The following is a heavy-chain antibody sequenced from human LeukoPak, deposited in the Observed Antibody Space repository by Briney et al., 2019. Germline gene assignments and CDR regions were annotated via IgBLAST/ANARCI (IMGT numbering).Heavy chain of an antibody. J-gene: IGHJ4*02. CDR3: ARTLLEYDILTGYYSRLAFDY. CDR2: INPNSSGT. V-gene: IGHV1-2*06. D-gene: IGHD3-9*01. CDR1: GYTFTGYY. Sequence: ASVKVSCKASGYTFTGYYMHWVRQAPGQGLEWMGRINPNSSGTNYAQKFQGRVTMTRDTSISTAYMELSSLRSEDTAVYYCARTLLEYDILTGYYSRLAFDYWGQGTLVTVSS.